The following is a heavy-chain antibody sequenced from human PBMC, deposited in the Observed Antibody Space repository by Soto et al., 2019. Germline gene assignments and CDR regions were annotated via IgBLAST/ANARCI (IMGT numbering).Heavy chain of an antibody. CDR1: GGSISSGGYY. CDR3: AKASGYNYYYGMDV. V-gene: IGHV4-31*03. D-gene: IGHD3-10*01. Sequence: SETLSLTCTVSGGSISSGGYYWSWIRQHPGKGLEWIGYIYYSGSTYYNPSLKSRVTISVDTSKNQFSLKLSSVTAADTAVYYCAKASGYNYYYGMDVWGQGTTVTVSS. J-gene: IGHJ6*02. CDR2: IYYSGST.